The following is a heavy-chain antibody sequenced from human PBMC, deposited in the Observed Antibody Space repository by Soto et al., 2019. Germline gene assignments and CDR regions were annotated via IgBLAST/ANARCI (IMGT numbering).Heavy chain of an antibody. J-gene: IGHJ6*02. V-gene: IGHV4-59*02. Sequence: SETLSLTCTVSGDSVSRYFWSWIRQPPGKGLEWIGSIYYNGITNYNPSLRSRVTISVDTSKNQFSLKVTSVTAADTAFYYCAKNKGHIASGLYYAMDVWGQGTTVTVSS. CDR1: GDSVSRYF. CDR2: IYYNGIT. CDR3: AKNKGHIASGLYYAMDV. D-gene: IGHD2-21*01.